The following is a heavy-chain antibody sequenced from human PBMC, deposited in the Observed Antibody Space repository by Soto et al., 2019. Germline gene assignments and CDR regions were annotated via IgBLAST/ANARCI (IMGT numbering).Heavy chain of an antibody. Sequence: GGSLRLSCAASGFTFSSYWMSWVRQAPGKGLEWVANIKQDGSEKYYVDSVKGRFTISRDNAKNSLYLQMNSLRAEDTAVYYCARDWYYDILTGNYMDVWGKGTTVTVSS. CDR3: ARDWYYDILTGNYMDV. CDR2: IKQDGSEK. J-gene: IGHJ6*03. CDR1: GFTFSSYW. V-gene: IGHV3-7*01. D-gene: IGHD3-9*01.